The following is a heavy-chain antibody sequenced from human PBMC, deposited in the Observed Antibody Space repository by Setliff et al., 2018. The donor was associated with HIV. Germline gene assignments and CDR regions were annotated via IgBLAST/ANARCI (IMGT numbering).Heavy chain of an antibody. CDR3: ARKGSSSRSQEYYYDF. D-gene: IGHD6-13*01. CDR2: IYTSGST. V-gene: IGHV4-4*07. Sequence: SETLSLTCTVSGGSISSYYWSWIRQPAGKGLEWIGRIYTSGSTNYNPSLKSRVTMSVDTSKNQFSLKLNSVTALDTAVYYCARKGSSSRSQEYYYDFWGQGTLVTVSS. J-gene: IGHJ4*02. CDR1: GGSISSYY.